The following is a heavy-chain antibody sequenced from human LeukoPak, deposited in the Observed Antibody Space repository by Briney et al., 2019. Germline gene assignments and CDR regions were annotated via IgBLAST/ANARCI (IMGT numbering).Heavy chain of an antibody. CDR3: ARVGDYYDSSGYYYEVLQYFDY. CDR1: GGSFSGYY. CDR2: INHSGST. D-gene: IGHD3-22*01. Sequence: SETLSLTCAVYGGSFSGYYWSWIRQPPGKGLEWIGEINHSGSTNYNPSLKSRVTISVDTSKNQFSLKLSSVTAADTAVYYCARVGDYYDSSGYYYEVLQYFDYWGQGTLVTVSS. V-gene: IGHV4-34*01. J-gene: IGHJ4*02.